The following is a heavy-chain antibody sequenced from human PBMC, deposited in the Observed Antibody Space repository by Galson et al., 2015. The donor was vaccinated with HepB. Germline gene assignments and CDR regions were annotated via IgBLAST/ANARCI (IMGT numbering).Heavy chain of an antibody. CDR1: GGSFSGYY. J-gene: IGHJ6*02. V-gene: IGHV4-34*01. CDR2: INHSGST. CDR3: ARVGITGTTGDQYYYYYGMDV. D-gene: IGHD1-7*01. Sequence: LSLTCAVYGGSFSGYYWSWIRQPPGKGLEWIGEINHSGSTNYNPSLKSRVTISVDTSKNQFSLKLSSVTAADTAVYYCARVGITGTTGDQYYYYYGMDVWGQGTTVTVSS.